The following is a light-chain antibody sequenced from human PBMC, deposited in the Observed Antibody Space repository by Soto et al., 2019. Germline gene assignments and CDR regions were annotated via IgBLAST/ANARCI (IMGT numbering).Light chain of an antibody. CDR1: QSVSSIY. CDR2: GAS. Sequence: EIVLTQSPGTLSLSPGERATLSCRASQSVSSIYLAWYQQKPGQAPRLLIYGASSRASGVPVRFSGSGAGTEFTLTISSLQSEDFGVYYCHQYNNYMYTFGQGTKVDIK. V-gene: IGKV3-15*01. J-gene: IGKJ2*01. CDR3: HQYNNYMYT.